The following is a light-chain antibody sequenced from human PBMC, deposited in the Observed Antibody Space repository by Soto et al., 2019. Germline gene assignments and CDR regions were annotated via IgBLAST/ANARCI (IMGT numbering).Light chain of an antibody. CDR3: TSHAGSKNYV. J-gene: IGLJ1*01. CDR2: EVS. CDR1: SSDVGGYNY. V-gene: IGLV2-8*01. Sequence: ALTQPPSASGSPGQSVTISCTGTSSDVGGYNYVSWYQQHPGKAPKLIISEVSKRPSGVPDRFSGSKSGNTASLTVSGLQAEDEADYYCTSHAGSKNYVVGHGTKVTVL.